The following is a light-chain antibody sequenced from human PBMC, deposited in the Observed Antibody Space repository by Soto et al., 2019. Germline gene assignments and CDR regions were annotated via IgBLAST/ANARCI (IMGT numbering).Light chain of an antibody. J-gene: IGKJ4*01. CDR1: QSVFGY. Sequence: EVVLTQSPATLSLSPGDRATLSCRASQSVFGYLAWYQHKPGQAPRLLIYDAYKRATGVPARFSGSGSETDFTLIIGSLEPEDFAVYYCQQRSDSPPLTFGGGTKVEIK. CDR2: DAY. V-gene: IGKV3-11*01. CDR3: QQRSDSPPLT.